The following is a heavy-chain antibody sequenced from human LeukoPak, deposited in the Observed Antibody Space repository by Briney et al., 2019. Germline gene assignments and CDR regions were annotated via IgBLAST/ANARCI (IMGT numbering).Heavy chain of an antibody. J-gene: IGHJ4*02. CDR1: GFTFSSYS. CDR2: ISNGGATR. CDR3: AKRVSGSSWEHQTIDY. Sequence: PGGSLRLSCAASGFTFSSYSMNWVRQAPGKGLEWHSAISNGGATRNYADPVKGRFTISRDNSQNTLYLQMNSLRADDTAVYYCAKRVSGSSWEHQTIDYWGQGTLVTVSS. D-gene: IGHD6-13*01. V-gene: IGHV3-23*01.